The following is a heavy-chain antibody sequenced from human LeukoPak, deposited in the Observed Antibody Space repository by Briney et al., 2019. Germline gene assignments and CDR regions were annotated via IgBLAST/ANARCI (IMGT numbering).Heavy chain of an antibody. D-gene: IGHD2-21*02. J-gene: IGHJ4*02. CDR1: GFTFSSYG. V-gene: IGHV3-48*04. Sequence: GGSLRLSCAASGFTFSSYGMNWVRQAPGKGLEWVSYISGSGRTIYYADSVKGRFTISRDNAKSSLYLQMNSLRAEDTAVYYCASLYCGADCYSGYWGQGTLVTVSS. CDR3: ASLYCGADCYSGY. CDR2: ISGSGRTI.